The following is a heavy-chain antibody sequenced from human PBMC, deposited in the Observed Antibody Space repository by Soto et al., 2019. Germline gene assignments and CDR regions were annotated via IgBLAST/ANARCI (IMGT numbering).Heavy chain of an antibody. J-gene: IGHJ4*02. V-gene: IGHV1-46*02. CDR1: GYTFNTYY. CDR2: IHPSGGGT. Sequence: QVQLVQSGAEVRKPGASVKVSCKPSGYTFNTYYLHWLRQAPGQALEWMGVIHPSGGGTTYAQKFLGRVTVTRDTSTTTVFMELSSLRSDDTAVYYCARGGHIAVVTASFDYWGRGTLVTVSS. D-gene: IGHD2-21*02. CDR3: ARGGHIAVVTASFDY.